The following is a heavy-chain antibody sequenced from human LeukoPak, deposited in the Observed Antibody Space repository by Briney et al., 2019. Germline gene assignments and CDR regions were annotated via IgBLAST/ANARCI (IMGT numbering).Heavy chain of an antibody. J-gene: IGHJ4*02. D-gene: IGHD3-9*01. Sequence: GGSLRLSCAASGFTFSNSEMNWVRQAPGKGLEWVSYISSSGSTIYYADSVKGRFTISRDNAKNSLYLQTNGLRAEDTAVYYCVAIFDYWGQGILVTVSS. CDR3: VAIFDY. CDR2: ISSSGSTI. CDR1: GFTFSNSE. V-gene: IGHV3-48*03.